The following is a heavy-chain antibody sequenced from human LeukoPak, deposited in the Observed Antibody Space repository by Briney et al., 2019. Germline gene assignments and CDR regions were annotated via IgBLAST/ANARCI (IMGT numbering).Heavy chain of an antibody. CDR1: GGSISSGGYS. Sequence: SETLSLTCAVSGGSISSGGYSWSWIRQPPGKGLEWIGYIYHSGSTYYNPSLKSRVTISVDTSKNQFSLKLSSVTAADTAVYYCAREVKRWLQLRYYYGMDVWGQGTTVTVSS. CDR2: IYHSGST. D-gene: IGHD5-24*01. CDR3: AREVKRWLQLRYYYGMDV. V-gene: IGHV4-30-2*01. J-gene: IGHJ6*02.